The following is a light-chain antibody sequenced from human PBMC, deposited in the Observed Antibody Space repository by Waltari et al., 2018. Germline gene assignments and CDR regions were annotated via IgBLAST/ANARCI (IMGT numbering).Light chain of an antibody. Sequence: EIQMTQSPSSVFASVGERVAITCRATQDIGSSLAWYQQKPGQGPNLLIYAASNLQTGVPSRFSGSGSGADFTLTINSLQPEDFAVYYCQQGHSVPPTFGQGTRVEIK. J-gene: IGKJ1*01. V-gene: IGKV1-12*01. CDR3: QQGHSVPPT. CDR1: QDIGSS. CDR2: AAS.